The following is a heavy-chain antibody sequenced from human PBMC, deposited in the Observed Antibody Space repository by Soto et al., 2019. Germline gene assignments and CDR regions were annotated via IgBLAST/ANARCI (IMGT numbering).Heavy chain of an antibody. Sequence: GGSLRLSCAASGFTFSSYGMHWVRQAPGKGLEWVSVITNGSSNIYYADSVKGRFTISRDNAKNSLYLQMNSLRAEDTAVYYCARDRSSGWYQAYAFDIWGQGTMVTVSS. D-gene: IGHD6-19*01. CDR2: ITNGSSNI. J-gene: IGHJ3*02. CDR1: GFTFSSYG. CDR3: ARDRSSGWYQAYAFDI. V-gene: IGHV3-30*03.